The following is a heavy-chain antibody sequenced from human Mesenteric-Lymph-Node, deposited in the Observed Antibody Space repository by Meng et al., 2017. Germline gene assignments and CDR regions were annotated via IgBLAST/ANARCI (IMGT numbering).Heavy chain of an antibody. CDR2: IKQDGSEK. V-gene: IGHV3-7*01. J-gene: IGHJ4*02. CDR3: ARDSLAVADFDY. D-gene: IGHD6-19*01. CDR1: GFTFSSYW. Sequence: GESLKISCAASGFTFSSYWMSWVRQAPGKGLEWVANIKQDGSEKYYVDSVKGRFTISRDNAKNSLYLQMNSLRAEDTAVYYCARDSLAVADFDYWGQGTLVTVSS.